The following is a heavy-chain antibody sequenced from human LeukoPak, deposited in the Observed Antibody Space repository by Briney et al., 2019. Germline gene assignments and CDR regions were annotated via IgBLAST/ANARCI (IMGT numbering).Heavy chain of an antibody. J-gene: IGHJ5*02. CDR2: ISAYNGNT. CDR3: ARQDSSSSWFDP. V-gene: IGHV1-18*01. D-gene: IGHD6-13*01. Sequence: AASVKVPCMASGYTFTSYGISWVRQAPGQGLEWMGWISAYNGNTNYAQKLQGRVTMTTDTSTSTAYMELRSLRSDDTAVYYCARQDSSSSWFDPWGQGTLVTVSS. CDR1: GYTFTSYG.